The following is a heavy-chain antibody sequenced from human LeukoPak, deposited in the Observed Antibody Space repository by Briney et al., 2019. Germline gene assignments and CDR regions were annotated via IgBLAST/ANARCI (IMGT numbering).Heavy chain of an antibody. CDR3: ARGHYYDSSGYDY. D-gene: IGHD3-22*01. V-gene: IGHV3-11*04. J-gene: IGHJ4*02. Sequence: GGSLRLSCTVSGYIVSSNYMSWIRQAPGKGLEWVSYISSSGSTIYYADSVKGRFTISRDNPKNSLYLQMNSLRAEDTAVYYCARGHYYDSSGYDYWGQGTLVTVSS. CDR1: GYIVSSNY. CDR2: ISSSGSTI.